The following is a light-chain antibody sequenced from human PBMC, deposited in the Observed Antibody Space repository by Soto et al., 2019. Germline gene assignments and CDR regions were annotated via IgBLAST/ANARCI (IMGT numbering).Light chain of an antibody. J-gene: IGKJ1*01. V-gene: IGKV1-39*01. CDR3: KQRYSTIWP. CDR1: QSISSY. Sequence: EIQMTKSPPSLSASVGHRVTLTSRASQSISSYLKWYQQKPGKAPKLRIYAASSLQSGVQSRFCGSLSGTDFNLPLSSLKPEDFQTDYGKQRYSTIWPFGQWTKVDIK. CDR2: AAS.